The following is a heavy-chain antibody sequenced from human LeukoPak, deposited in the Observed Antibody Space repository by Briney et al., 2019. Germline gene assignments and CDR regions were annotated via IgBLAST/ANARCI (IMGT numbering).Heavy chain of an antibody. CDR3: ARDANYDILTGYFSGLPYPNAFDI. CDR1: GYTFTSYG. D-gene: IGHD3-9*01. CDR2: ISAYNGNT. Sequence: ASVKVSCKASGYTFTSYGISWVRQAPGQGLEWMGWISAYNGNTNYAQKLQGRVTMTTDTSTSTAYTELRSLRSDDTAVYYCARDANYDILTGYFSGLPYPNAFDIWGQGTMVTVSS. J-gene: IGHJ3*02. V-gene: IGHV1-18*01.